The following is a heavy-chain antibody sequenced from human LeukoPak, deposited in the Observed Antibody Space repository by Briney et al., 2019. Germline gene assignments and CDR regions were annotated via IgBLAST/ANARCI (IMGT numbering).Heavy chain of an antibody. CDR3: AREITMFRGVTNDY. V-gene: IGHV3-30*03. J-gene: IGHJ4*02. CDR1: GFTFSSYG. CDR2: ISYDGSNK. Sequence: PGRSLRLSCAASGFTFSSYGMHWVRQAPGKGLEWVAVISYDGSNKYYADSVKGRFTISRDNSKNTLYLQMNSLRAEDTAVYYCAREITMFRGVTNDYWGQGTMVTASS. D-gene: IGHD3-10*01.